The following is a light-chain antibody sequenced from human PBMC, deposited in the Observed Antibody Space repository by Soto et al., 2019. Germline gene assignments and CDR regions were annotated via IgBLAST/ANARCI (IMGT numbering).Light chain of an antibody. CDR2: EVS. Sequence: QSALTQPASVSGSPGQSITISCTGTRSDVGGYNYVSWYQQHPGKAPKLMIYEVSNRPSGVSNRFSGSKSGNTASLTIAGLQTEDEADYYCSSFTSINTGVFGGGTKVTVL. J-gene: IGLJ3*02. CDR1: RSDVGGYNY. V-gene: IGLV2-14*01. CDR3: SSFTSINTGV.